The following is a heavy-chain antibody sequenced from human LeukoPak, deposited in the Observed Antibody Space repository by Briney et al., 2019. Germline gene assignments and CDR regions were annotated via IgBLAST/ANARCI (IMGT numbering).Heavy chain of an antibody. Sequence: PSETLSLTCTVSGGSISSSSYYWGWIRQPPGKGLEWIGSIYYSGSTYYNPSLKSRVTISVDTSKNQFSLKLSSVTAADTAVYYCATDDSSGYYYVYWGQGTLVTVS. CDR1: GGSISSSSYY. J-gene: IGHJ4*02. D-gene: IGHD3-22*01. V-gene: IGHV4-39*01. CDR3: ATDDSSGYYYVY. CDR2: IYYSGST.